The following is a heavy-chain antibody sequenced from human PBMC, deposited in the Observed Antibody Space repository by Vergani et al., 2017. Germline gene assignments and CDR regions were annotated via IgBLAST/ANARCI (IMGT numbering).Heavy chain of an antibody. CDR2: IYHSGST. CDR3: ARDSDSGERFDP. V-gene: IGHV4-38-2*02. J-gene: IGHJ5*02. Sequence: QVQLQESGPGLVKPSETLSLTCAVSGYSISSGYYWGWIRQPPGKGLEWIGSIYHSGSTYYNPSLKSRVTISVDTSKNQFSLKLSSVTAADTAVYYCARDSDSGERFDPWGQGTLVTVSS. D-gene: IGHD3-10*01. CDR1: GYSISSGYY.